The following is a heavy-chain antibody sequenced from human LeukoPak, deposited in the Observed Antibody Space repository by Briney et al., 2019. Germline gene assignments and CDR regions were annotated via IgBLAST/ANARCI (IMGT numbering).Heavy chain of an antibody. CDR3: AREGGGGYDY. CDR2: ISSSSSYI. V-gene: IGHV3-21*01. CDR1: GFTFSSYS. Sequence: AGGSLRLSCAASGFTFSSYSMNWVRQAPGKGLEWVSSISSSSSYIYYADSVKGRFTISGDNAKNSLYLQMNSLRAEDTAVYYCAREGGGGYDYWGQGTLVTVSS. J-gene: IGHJ4*02. D-gene: IGHD5-12*01.